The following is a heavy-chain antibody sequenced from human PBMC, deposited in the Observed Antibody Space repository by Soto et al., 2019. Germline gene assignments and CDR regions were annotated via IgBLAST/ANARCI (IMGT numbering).Heavy chain of an antibody. CDR2: IKSRTDGGTT. Sequence: EVQLVESGGGLVKPGGSLRLSCAASGFTFTNAWMHWVRQAPGKGLEWVGRIKSRTDGGTTVYAAPVKDRFTISRDDSKNTLLLQMSSLKAEDTAVYYCATGTTLVRGTIKHFDYWGQGTLVTVSS. CDR3: ATGTTLVRGTIKHFDY. V-gene: IGHV3-15*07. CDR1: GFTFTNAW. D-gene: IGHD3-10*01. J-gene: IGHJ4*02.